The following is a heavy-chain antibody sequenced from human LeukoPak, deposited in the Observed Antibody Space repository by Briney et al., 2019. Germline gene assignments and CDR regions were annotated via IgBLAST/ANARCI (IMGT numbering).Heavy chain of an antibody. CDR1: GGAIRSHY. V-gene: IGHV4-4*07. CDR2: IYSSGYT. CDR3: ARGEHSVDS. J-gene: IGHJ4*02. Sequence: SETLSLTCTVSGGAIRSHYWNWLRQPAGKGLEWIGRIYSSGYTNDNPFLKSRITMSVDMSKNQFSLRLNSVTAADTAVYYCARGEHSVDSWGQGMLVTVSS. D-gene: IGHD1/OR15-1a*01.